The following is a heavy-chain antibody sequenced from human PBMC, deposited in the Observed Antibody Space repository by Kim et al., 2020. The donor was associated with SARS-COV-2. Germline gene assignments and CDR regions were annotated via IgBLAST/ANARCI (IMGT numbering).Heavy chain of an antibody. CDR3: ARDLTVAGTQGFDY. V-gene: IGHV3-30*04. J-gene: IGHJ4*02. CDR1: GFTFSSYA. CDR2: ISYDGSNK. D-gene: IGHD6-19*01. Sequence: GGSLRLSCAASGFTFSSYAMHWVGQAPGKGLEWVAGISYDGSNKYYADSVKGRFTISRDNSKNTRYLQMNSLRAEDTAGYYCARDLTVAGTQGFDYWGQGTLVTVSS.